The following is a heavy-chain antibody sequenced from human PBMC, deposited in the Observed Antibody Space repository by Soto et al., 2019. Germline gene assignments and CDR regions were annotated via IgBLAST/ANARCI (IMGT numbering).Heavy chain of an antibody. CDR2: SSKSGTTT. J-gene: IGHJ6*02. CDR3: AGDGYCISASFSFLPDV. D-gene: IGHD2-2*03. CDR1: GFTFSSYG. Sequence: EVQLVESGGDWVQPGGSLRLSCVASGFTFSSYGMNWVREGPGKGPEWLSFSSKSGTTTYYADSVKGRFTISRDNAKNSRYKEMKSLRGEDMAGYYCAGDGYCISASFSFLPDVWGQGTTVTVSS. V-gene: IGHV3-48*03.